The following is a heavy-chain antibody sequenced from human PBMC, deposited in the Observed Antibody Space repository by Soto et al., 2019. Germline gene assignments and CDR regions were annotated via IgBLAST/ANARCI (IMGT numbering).Heavy chain of an antibody. J-gene: IGHJ5*02. CDR2: ISWDSSNI. CDR3: AKDLSARTGLEWLFPSWFDP. V-gene: IGHV3-9*01. D-gene: IGHD3-3*01. CDR1: GFTFEDYA. Sequence: EVQLVESGGGLVQPGRSLRLSCAASGFTFEDYAMHWVRQAPGKGLEWVSGISWDSSNIAYADSVRGRFIISRDNAENSLFLQMNSLRAEDTAFYYCAKDLSARTGLEWLFPSWFDPWRQGTPVTVSS.